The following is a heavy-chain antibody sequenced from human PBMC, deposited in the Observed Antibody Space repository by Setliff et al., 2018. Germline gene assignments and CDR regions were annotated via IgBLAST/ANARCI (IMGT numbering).Heavy chain of an antibody. J-gene: IGHJ4*02. CDR1: GGYISRSSYN. CDR2: IYYSGST. CDR3: ARHGLQFLEWLSAFDY. D-gene: IGHD3-3*01. Sequence: NPSETQSLTCTVSGGYISRSSYNWGWIRQPPGKGLEWIGSIYYSGSTYYNPSLKSRVTISVDTSKNQFSLKMTSVTAADTAVYYCARHGLQFLEWLSAFDYWGQGTLVTVSS. V-gene: IGHV4-39*01.